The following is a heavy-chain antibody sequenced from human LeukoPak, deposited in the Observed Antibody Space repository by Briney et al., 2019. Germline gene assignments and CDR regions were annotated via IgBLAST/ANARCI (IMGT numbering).Heavy chain of an antibody. V-gene: IGHV3-7*04. Sequence: PGGSLRLSCAASGFTFSSYWMSWVRQAPGKGLEWVANIKQDGSEKYYVDSVKGRFTISRDNAKNSLYLQMNSLRAEDTAVYYCARGVWFGEFGLDYWGQGTLVTASS. D-gene: IGHD3-10*01. CDR1: GFTFSSYW. J-gene: IGHJ4*02. CDR3: ARGVWFGEFGLDY. CDR2: IKQDGSEK.